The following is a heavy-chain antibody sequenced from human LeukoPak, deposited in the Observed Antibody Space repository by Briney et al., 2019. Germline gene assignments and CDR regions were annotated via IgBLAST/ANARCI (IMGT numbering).Heavy chain of an antibody. CDR3: ARGREDYYDNSGYFYFDY. CDR1: GYRFPSYW. J-gene: IGHJ4*02. Sequence: KHGESLRISCKGSGYRFPSYWIAWVRQMPGKGLEWMGIIYPGDSNTRYSPSFQGQVTISADKSISTAYLQWSSLRASDTAMYYCARGREDYYDNSGYFYFDYWGQGTLVTVSS. D-gene: IGHD3-22*01. V-gene: IGHV5-51*01. CDR2: IYPGDSNT.